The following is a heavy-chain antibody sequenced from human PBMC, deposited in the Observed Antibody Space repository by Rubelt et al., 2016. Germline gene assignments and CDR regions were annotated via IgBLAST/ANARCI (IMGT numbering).Heavy chain of an antibody. CDR2: ISSRSTYI. V-gene: IGHV3-21*01. J-gene: IGHJ4*02. CDR1: GFTFSTYS. Sequence: EVHLVESGGGLVKPGGSLRLSCAASGFTFSTYSMTWVRQAPGKGLEWVSSISSRSTYIFYADSVKGRFTISRDNAKDSLYRQMNSLGVADTAMYDCARETGSYFGSSTAVDSWGQGTLVTVSS. CDR3: ARETGSYFGSSTAVDS. D-gene: IGHD3-10*01.